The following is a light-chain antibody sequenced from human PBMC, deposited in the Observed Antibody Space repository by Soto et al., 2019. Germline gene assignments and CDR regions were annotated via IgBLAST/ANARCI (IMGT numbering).Light chain of an antibody. J-gene: IGKJ4*01. V-gene: IGKV1-5*01. CDR2: DAS. CDR3: QQYDNYPLT. Sequence: DIQRTQSPSTLSASVGDRATISCRASQSVGSWLAWYQQKPGKAPKFLIYDASTLESGVPSRFSGSGSGTEFTLTISSLQPDDFATYYCQQYDNYPLTFGGGTKVDIK. CDR1: QSVGSW.